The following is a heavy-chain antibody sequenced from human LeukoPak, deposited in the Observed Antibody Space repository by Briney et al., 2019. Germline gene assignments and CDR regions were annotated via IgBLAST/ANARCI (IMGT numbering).Heavy chain of an antibody. Sequence: PGGSLRLSCAASGFTFSSYGMHWVRRAPGKGLEWVAVISYDGSNKYYADSVKGRFTISRDNSKNTLYLQMNSLRAEDTAVYYCAKHYTASSGWYLDYWGQGTLVTVSS. CDR2: ISYDGSNK. CDR3: AKHYTASSGWYLDY. D-gene: IGHD6-19*01. J-gene: IGHJ4*02. V-gene: IGHV3-30*18. CDR1: GFTFSSYG.